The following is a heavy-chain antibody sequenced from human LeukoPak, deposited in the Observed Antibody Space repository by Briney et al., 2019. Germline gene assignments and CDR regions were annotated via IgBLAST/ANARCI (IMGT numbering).Heavy chain of an antibody. J-gene: IGHJ5*02. D-gene: IGHD3-10*01. CDR1: GGSFSGYY. CDR3: ARQSRRWGFGELFYKWFDP. Sequence: PSETLSLTCAVYGGSFSGYYWSWIRQPPGKGLEWIGEINHSGSTNYNPSLKSRVAISVDTSKNQFSLKLNSVTAADTAVYYCARQSRRWGFGELFYKWFDPWGQGTLVTVSS. CDR2: INHSGST. V-gene: IGHV4-34*01.